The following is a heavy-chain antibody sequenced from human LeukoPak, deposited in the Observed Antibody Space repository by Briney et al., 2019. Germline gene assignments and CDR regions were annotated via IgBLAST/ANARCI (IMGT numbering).Heavy chain of an antibody. D-gene: IGHD2-8*01. CDR1: GGSISSSSYY. V-gene: IGHV4-39*01. Sequence: SETLSLTCTVSGGSISSSSYYWGWIRQPPGKGLEWIGSIYYSGSTYYNPSLKSRVTISVDTSKNQFSLKLSSVTAADTAVYYCARLLNAVYASDYWGQGTLDTVSS. CDR2: IYYSGST. CDR3: ARLLNAVYASDY. J-gene: IGHJ4*02.